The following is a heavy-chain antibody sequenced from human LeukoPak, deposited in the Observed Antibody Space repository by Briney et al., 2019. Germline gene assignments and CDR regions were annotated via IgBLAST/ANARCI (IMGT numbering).Heavy chain of an antibody. J-gene: IGHJ3*02. CDR3: APLYRKSGDAFDI. D-gene: IGHD3-16*02. V-gene: IGHV3-15*01. CDR2: IKSKVNGETT. Sequence: GGSLRLSCAASGFTFSNAWMSWVRQAPGKGLEWVGRIKSKVNGETTDYAAPVKGRFTISRDDSKNTLYLHMTSLRAEDTAIYYCAPLYRKSGDAFDIWGQGTMVTVSS. CDR1: GFTFSNAW.